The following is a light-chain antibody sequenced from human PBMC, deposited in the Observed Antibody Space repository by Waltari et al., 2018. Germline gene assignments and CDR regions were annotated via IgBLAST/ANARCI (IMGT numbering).Light chain of an antibody. J-gene: IGKJ1*01. V-gene: IGKV1-5*03. CDR3: QQYDTFMWT. CDR2: KAS. CDR1: QSISGW. Sequence: DIQMTQSPSTLSASVGDRVTITCRASQSISGWLAWYQQKPGKAPKLLIYKASTLESGVPSRFSGSGSGTEFTLTISSLQPDDFAAYYCQQYDTFMWTFGQGTKVDI.